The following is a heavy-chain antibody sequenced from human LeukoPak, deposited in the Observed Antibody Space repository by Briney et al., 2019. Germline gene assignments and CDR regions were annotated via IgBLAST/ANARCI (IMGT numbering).Heavy chain of an antibody. D-gene: IGHD3-9*01. Sequence: ASVKVSCKASGYTFTSYYMHWVRQAPGQGLEWMGIISPSGGSTSYAQKFQGRVTMTRDTSTSTVYMELSSLRSEDTAVYYCARATYYDILTGYSSDAFDIWGQGAMVTVSS. CDR2: ISPSGGST. CDR1: GYTFTSYY. CDR3: ARATYYDILTGYSSDAFDI. J-gene: IGHJ3*02. V-gene: IGHV1-46*01.